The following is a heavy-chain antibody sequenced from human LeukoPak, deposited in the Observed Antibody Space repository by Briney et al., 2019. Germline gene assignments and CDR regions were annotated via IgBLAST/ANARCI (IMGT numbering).Heavy chain of an antibody. J-gene: IGHJ4*02. CDR3: TRYSGYPGDY. V-gene: IGHV3-7*03. D-gene: IGHD5-12*01. CDR1: GFTFTTYW. CDR2: IKQDGSEK. Sequence: GGSLRLSCAASGFTFTTYWMSWVRQTPGKGLEWLANIKQDGSEKYYVDSVEGRFTVSRDNAKNSLYLQMNSPRVEDTGVYYCTRYSGYPGDYWGQGTLVTVSS.